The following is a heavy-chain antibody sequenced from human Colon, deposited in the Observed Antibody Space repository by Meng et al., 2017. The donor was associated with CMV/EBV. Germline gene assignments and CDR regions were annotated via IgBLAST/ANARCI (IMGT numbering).Heavy chain of an antibody. D-gene: IGHD3-22*01. CDR2: INHSGST. CDR3: ASPYYYDSSGYNN. J-gene: IGHJ4*02. Sequence: VQLQHGAAGLLKPSGTPSLTGAVYGGSFRGYYWSWIRQPPGKGLEWIGEINHSGSTNYNPSLKSRVTISVDTSKNQFSLKLSSVTAADTAVYYCASPYYYDSSGYNNWGQGTLVTVSS. V-gene: IGHV4-34*01. CDR1: GGSFRGYY.